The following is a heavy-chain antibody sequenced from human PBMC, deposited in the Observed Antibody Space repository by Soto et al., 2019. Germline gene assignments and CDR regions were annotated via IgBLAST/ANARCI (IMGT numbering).Heavy chain of an antibody. CDR2: ISAYNGNT. V-gene: IGHV1-18*01. CDR3: ARVFILKIAVAGDFDY. D-gene: IGHD6-19*01. CDR1: GYTFTSYG. J-gene: IGHJ4*02. Sequence: GASVKVSCKASGYTFTSYGISWVRQAPGQGLEWMGWISAYNGNTNYAQKLQGGVTMTTDTSTSTAYMELRSLRSDDTAVYYCARVFILKIAVAGDFDYWGQGTLVTVSS.